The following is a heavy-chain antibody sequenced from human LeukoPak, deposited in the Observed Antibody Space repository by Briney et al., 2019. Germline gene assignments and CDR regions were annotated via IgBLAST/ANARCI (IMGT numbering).Heavy chain of an antibody. CDR3: AKMVREFYTISYYFDY. CDR2: ISGSGGST. V-gene: IGHV3-23*01. D-gene: IGHD2-8*01. CDR1: GFTFSSAA. J-gene: IGHJ4*02. Sequence: GGSLRLSCEASGFTFSSAAMTWVCQAPGKGLEWVSGISGSGGSTYYADSVKGRFTISRDNSKNTLYLQMNSLRAEDTAVYYCAKMVREFYTISYYFDYWGQGTLVTVSS.